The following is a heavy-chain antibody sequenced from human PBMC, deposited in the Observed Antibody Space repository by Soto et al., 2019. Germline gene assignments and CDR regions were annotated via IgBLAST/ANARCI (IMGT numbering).Heavy chain of an antibody. CDR3: ARDQGGLRFLEWLSFDP. V-gene: IGHV1-18*04. J-gene: IGHJ5*02. D-gene: IGHD3-3*01. Sequence: ASVKVSCKASGYTFTSYGITWVRQAPGQGLEWMGWISAYNGNTNYAQKLQGRVTMTTDTSTSTAYMELRSLRSDDTAVYYCARDQGGLRFLEWLSFDPWGQGTLVTVSS. CDR1: GYTFTSYG. CDR2: ISAYNGNT.